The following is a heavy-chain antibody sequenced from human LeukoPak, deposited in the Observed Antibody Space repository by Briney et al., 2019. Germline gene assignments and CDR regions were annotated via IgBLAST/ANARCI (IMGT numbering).Heavy chain of an antibody. CDR3: SRESGAFCPFGY. CDR1: GGSISSTNW. CDR2: ISLTGQT. D-gene: IGHD1-26*01. Sequence: SETLSLTCGVSGGSISSTNWWRWVRQPPGQGLERIGEISLTGQTNYNPSLNGRVTMSLDESRNQFSLKLTSVTAADTAIYYCSRESGAFCPFGYWGQGTLVIVPP. V-gene: IGHV4/OR15-8*02. J-gene: IGHJ4*02.